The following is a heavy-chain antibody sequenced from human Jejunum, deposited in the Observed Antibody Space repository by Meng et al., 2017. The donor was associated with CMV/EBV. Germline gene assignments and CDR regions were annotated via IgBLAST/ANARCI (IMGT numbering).Heavy chain of an antibody. Sequence: SGFIFSDYSMHWVRQTPVKGLEWVAFIRFDGNDKRYVDSVKGRFTISRDNSKDTVYLEMNSLRLEDTAIYYCAKDFYSDFLGEVFDYWGQGTLVTVSS. J-gene: IGHJ4*02. V-gene: IGHV3-30*02. CDR2: IRFDGNDK. D-gene: IGHD2-15*01. CDR1: GFIFSDYS. CDR3: AKDFYSDFLGEVFDY.